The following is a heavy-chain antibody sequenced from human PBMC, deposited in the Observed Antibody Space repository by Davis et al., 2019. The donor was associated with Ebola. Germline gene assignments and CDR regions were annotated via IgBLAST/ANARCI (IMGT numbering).Heavy chain of an antibody. CDR3: ARGGLYLDYYYYYMDV. CDR2: IYYSGST. J-gene: IGHJ6*03. Sequence: PSETLSLTCTVSGGSVSSGSYYWSWIRQPPGKGLEWIGYIYYSGSTNYNPSLKSRVTISVDTSKNQFSLKLSSVTAADTAVYYCARGGLYLDYYYYYMDVWGKGTTVTVSS. V-gene: IGHV4-61*01. D-gene: IGHD2-15*01. CDR1: GGSVSSGSYY.